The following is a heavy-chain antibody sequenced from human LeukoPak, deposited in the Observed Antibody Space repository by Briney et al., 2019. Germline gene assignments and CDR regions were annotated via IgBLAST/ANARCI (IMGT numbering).Heavy chain of an antibody. Sequence: ASVRVSCKASGYTFTGYYMHWVRQAPGQGLEWMGRINPNSGGTNYAQKFQGRVTMTRDTSISTAYMELSRLRSDDTAVYYCARDFGEWEQPNDYWGQGTLVTVSS. V-gene: IGHV1-2*06. CDR3: ARDFGEWEQPNDY. CDR2: INPNSGGT. J-gene: IGHJ4*02. CDR1: GYTFTGYY. D-gene: IGHD3-10*01.